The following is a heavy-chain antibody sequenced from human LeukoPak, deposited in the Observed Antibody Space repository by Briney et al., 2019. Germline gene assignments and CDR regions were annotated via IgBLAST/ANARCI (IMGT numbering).Heavy chain of an antibody. Sequence: PGGSLRLSCTASGFTFGDYAMSWVRQAPGKGLERVGFIRSKAYGGTTEYAASVKGRFTISRDDSKSIAYLQMNSLKTEDTAVYYCMAAAGIIDYWGQGTLVTVSS. V-gene: IGHV3-49*04. D-gene: IGHD6-13*01. J-gene: IGHJ4*02. CDR3: MAAAGIIDY. CDR1: GFTFGDYA. CDR2: IRSKAYGGTT.